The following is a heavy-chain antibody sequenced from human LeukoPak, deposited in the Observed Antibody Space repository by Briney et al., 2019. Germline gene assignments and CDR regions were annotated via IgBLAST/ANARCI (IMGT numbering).Heavy chain of an antibody. CDR3: ARDSSYLRFLEWLSLFDY. CDR1: GFIVSSNY. CDR2: IYGSSRT. D-gene: IGHD3-3*01. Sequence: GGSLRLSCAGSGFIVSSNYMSWVRQAAGKGLEWVSVIYGSSRTYYADSVKGRFTISRDNSKNTVYLQMDSLRAEDTAVYYCARDSSYLRFLEWLSLFDYWGQGTLVTVSS. J-gene: IGHJ4*02. V-gene: IGHV3-66*01.